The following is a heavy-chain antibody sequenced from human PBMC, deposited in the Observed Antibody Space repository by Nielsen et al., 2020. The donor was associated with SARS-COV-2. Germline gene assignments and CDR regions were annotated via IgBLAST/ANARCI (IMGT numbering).Heavy chain of an antibody. J-gene: IGHJ6*02. Sequence: WIRQPPGKGLEYVSAISSNGGSTYYADSVKGRFTISRDNSKNTLYLQMSSLRAEDTAVYYCAREPTYYYYGMDVWGQGTTVTVSS. D-gene: IGHD1-26*01. CDR2: ISSNGGST. V-gene: IGHV3-64D*06. CDR3: AREPTYYYYGMDV.